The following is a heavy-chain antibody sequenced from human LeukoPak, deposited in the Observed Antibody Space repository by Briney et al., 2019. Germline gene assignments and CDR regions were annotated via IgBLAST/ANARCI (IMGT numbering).Heavy chain of an antibody. D-gene: IGHD5-18*01. CDR1: GFTFSSYA. Sequence: PGGSLRLSCAASGFTFSSYAMSWVRQAPGKGLEWVAFIRYDGSNKYYADSVKGRFTISRDNSKNTLYLQMNSLRAEDTAVYYCAKKPGGPYSYGYESGDPWGQGTLVTVSS. CDR2: IRYDGSNK. V-gene: IGHV3-30*02. J-gene: IGHJ5*02. CDR3: AKKPGGPYSYGYESGDP.